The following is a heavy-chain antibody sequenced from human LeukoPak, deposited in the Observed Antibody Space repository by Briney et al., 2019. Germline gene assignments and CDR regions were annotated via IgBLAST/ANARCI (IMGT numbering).Heavy chain of an antibody. D-gene: IGHD1-14*01. J-gene: IGHJ4*02. V-gene: IGHV3-7*01. CDR2: IKQDGSEK. CDR3: ARDLGTRDGEPFFDY. Sequence: QPGGSLRLSCTASGFTFSDYGMHWVRQAPGKGLEWVANIKQDGSEKYYVDSVKGRFTISRDNAKNSLYLQMNSLRAEDTAVYYCARDLGTRDGEPFFDYWGQGTLVTVSS. CDR1: GFTFSDYG.